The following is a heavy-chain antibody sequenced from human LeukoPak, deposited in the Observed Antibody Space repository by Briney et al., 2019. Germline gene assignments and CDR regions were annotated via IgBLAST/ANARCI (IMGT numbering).Heavy chain of an antibody. V-gene: IGHV3-66*01. CDR2: IYRDGST. Sequence: PRGSLRLSCAASGCTVSSNYVSWGGQAPGKGLQWGSSIYRDGSTYYSDSVKSRFTISRDNSKNTLNLQMNNLRVEDTTAYYCARLMTAITNWFDPWGQGPLVTVSS. CDR3: ARLMTAITNWFDP. CDR1: GCTVSSNY. D-gene: IGHD2-21*02. J-gene: IGHJ5*02.